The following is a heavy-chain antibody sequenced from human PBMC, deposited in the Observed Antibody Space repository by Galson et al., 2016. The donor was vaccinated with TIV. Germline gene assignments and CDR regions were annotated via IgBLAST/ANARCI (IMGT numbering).Heavy chain of an antibody. CDR3: AKVYSSSYYPNSIDY. V-gene: IGHV3-23*01. J-gene: IGHJ4*02. CDR2: ISISGASA. CDR1: GFTFSSQT. Sequence: SLRPSCAASGFTFSSQTMSWVHQAPGKGLEWVSAISISGASAYYADSVKGRFTISRDNSKKTLYLQMNSLRAEDTAVYYCAKVYSSSYYPNSIDYWGQGTLVTVSS. D-gene: IGHD3-22*01.